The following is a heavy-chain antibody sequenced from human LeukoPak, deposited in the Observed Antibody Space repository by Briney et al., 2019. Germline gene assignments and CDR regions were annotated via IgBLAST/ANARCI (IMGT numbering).Heavy chain of an antibody. CDR1: GYTFTSYG. D-gene: IGHD1-14*01. CDR3: ARDRSVTHTDY. CDR2: IIPILGIA. V-gene: IGHV1-69*04. J-gene: IGHJ4*02. Sequence: SVKVSCKASGYTFTSYGISWVRQAPGQGLEWMGRIIPILGIANYAQKFQGRVTITADKSTSTAYMELSSLRSEDTAVYYCARDRSVTHTDYWGQGALVTVSS.